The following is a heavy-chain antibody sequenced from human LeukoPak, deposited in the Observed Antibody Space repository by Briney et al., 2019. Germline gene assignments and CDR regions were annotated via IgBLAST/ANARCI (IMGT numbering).Heavy chain of an antibody. D-gene: IGHD2-15*01. CDR2: IYCSGST. V-gene: IGHV4-31*03. Sequence: PSQTLSLTCTVSGGSISSGGYYWSWIRQHPGKGLEWIGYIYCSGSTYYNPSLKSRVTISVDTSKNQFSLKLSSVTAADTAVYYCAREAYCSGGSCSNFDYWGQGTLVTVSS. CDR1: GGSISSGGYY. J-gene: IGHJ4*02. CDR3: AREAYCSGGSCSNFDY.